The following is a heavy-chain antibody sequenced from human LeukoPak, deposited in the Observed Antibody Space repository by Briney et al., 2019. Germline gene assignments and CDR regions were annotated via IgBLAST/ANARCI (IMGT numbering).Heavy chain of an antibody. V-gene: IGHV3-21*01. CDR3: ARDLRGQGSGSYLYYYGMDV. CDR2: ISSSSSYI. D-gene: IGHD3-10*01. Sequence: GGSLRLSCAASGFTFSSYSMTWVRQAPGKGLEWVSSISSSSSYIYYADSVKGRFTISRDNAKNSLYLQMNSLRAEDTAVYYCARDLRGQGSGSYLYYYGMDVWGKRTTVTVSS. J-gene: IGHJ6*04. CDR1: GFTFSSYS.